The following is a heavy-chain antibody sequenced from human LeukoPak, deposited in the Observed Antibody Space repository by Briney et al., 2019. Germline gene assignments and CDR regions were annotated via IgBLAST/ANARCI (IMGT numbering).Heavy chain of an antibody. J-gene: IGHJ5*02. CDR3: ASIFRLARGIDP. D-gene: IGHD3-9*01. V-gene: IGHV3-48*03. Sequence: PGGSLRLSCAASGLTLSSYEMNWVRQAPGKGLEWVSYISSGGTTIYYADSVKGRFTISRDNAKNSLYLQMSSLRAEDTAVYYCASIFRLARGIDPWGQGTLVTVSS. CDR1: GLTLSSYE. CDR2: ISSGGTTI.